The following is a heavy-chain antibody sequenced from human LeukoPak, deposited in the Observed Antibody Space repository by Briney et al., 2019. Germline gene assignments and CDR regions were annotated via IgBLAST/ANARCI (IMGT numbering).Heavy chain of an antibody. CDR2: SEYKFNNYNT. CDR3: AKTKGQWEQAAKDAFDI. D-gene: IGHD1-26*01. J-gene: IGHJ3*02. V-gene: IGHV3-72*01. Sequence: GGSLRLSCAASGITITDHYMDWVRQAPGKGLEWVGRSEYKFNNYNTKHAASVRGRFSISRDDSKNSLYLQMNSLKTEDTAVYYCAKTKGQWEQAAKDAFDIWGQGTMVTVSS. CDR1: GITITDHY.